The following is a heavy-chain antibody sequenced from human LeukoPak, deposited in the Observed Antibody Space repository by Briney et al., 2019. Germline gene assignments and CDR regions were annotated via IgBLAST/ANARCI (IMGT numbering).Heavy chain of an antibody. CDR2: SYDSGGN. CDR3: ARVHWGFSLDY. Sequence: PSESLSLTCAVSGCSISSGYYWGWIREPPGKGLEWAGRSYDSGGNDYNASLKRRLTIAVDTSKNQLSLKLRSVTDADRGVYYCARVHWGFSLDYWGQGTLVTDSS. CDR1: GCSISSGYY. J-gene: IGHJ4*02. D-gene: IGHD7-27*01. V-gene: IGHV4-38-2*01.